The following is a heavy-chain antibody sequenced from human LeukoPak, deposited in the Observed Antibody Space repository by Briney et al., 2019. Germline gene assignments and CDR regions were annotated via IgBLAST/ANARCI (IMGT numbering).Heavy chain of an antibody. Sequence: GGSLRLSCAASGFTFSSYGMHLVRQAPGKGLEWVAVISYDGSNKYYADSVKGRFTISRDNSKNTLYLQMNSLRAEDTAVYYCAKDSFAAAGTFDYWGQGTLVTVSS. CDR3: AKDSFAAAGTFDY. CDR1: GFTFSSYG. D-gene: IGHD6-13*01. J-gene: IGHJ4*02. V-gene: IGHV3-30*18. CDR2: ISYDGSNK.